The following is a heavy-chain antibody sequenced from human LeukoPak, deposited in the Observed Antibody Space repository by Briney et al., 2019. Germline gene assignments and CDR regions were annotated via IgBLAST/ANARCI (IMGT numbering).Heavy chain of an antibody. V-gene: IGHV1-69*01. J-gene: IGHJ5*02. CDR3: ARRHCSGGSCYSGWFDP. CDR2: IIPIFGTA. D-gene: IGHD2-15*01. CDR1: GGTFSSYA. Sequence: SVKVSCKASGGTFSSYAISWVRQAPGQGLEWMGGIIPIFGTANYAQKFQGRVTITADESTSTAYVELSSLRSEDTAVYYCARRHCSGGSCYSGWFDPWGQGTLVTVSS.